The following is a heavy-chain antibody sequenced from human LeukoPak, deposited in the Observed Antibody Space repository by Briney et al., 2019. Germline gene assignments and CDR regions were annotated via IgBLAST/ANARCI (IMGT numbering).Heavy chain of an antibody. CDR1: GFTFSSYG. CDR3: AKQYCSGGSCYWRDPYCFDY. CDR2: ISGSGGST. J-gene: IGHJ4*02. Sequence: GGSLRLSCAASGFTFSSYGMSWVRQAPGKGLEWVSAISGSGGSTYYADSVKGRFTISRDNSKNTLYLQMNSLRAEDTAVYYCAKQYCSGGSCYWRDPYCFDYWGQGTLVTVSS. V-gene: IGHV3-23*01. D-gene: IGHD2-15*01.